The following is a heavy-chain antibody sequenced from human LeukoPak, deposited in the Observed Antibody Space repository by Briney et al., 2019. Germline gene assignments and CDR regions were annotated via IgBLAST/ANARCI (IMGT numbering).Heavy chain of an antibody. J-gene: IGHJ5*02. D-gene: IGHD5-24*01. CDR1: GGSISSSSYY. V-gene: IGHV4-39*07. Sequence: PSETLSLTCTVSGGSISSSSYYWGWIRQPPGKGLEWIGSIYYSGSTYYNPSLKSRVTISVDTSKNQFSLKLSSVTAADTAVYYCARDEGDVQATINWFDPWGQGTLVTVSS. CDR2: IYYSGST. CDR3: ARDEGDVQATINWFDP.